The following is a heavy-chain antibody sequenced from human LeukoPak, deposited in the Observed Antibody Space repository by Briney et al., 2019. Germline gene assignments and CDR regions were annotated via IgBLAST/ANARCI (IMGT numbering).Heavy chain of an antibody. V-gene: IGHV1-2*02. J-gene: IGHJ4*02. CDR1: GYTFTGYY. CDR2: INPNSGGT. CDR3: ARNLGSYYDSSGYYFWVY. D-gene: IGHD3-22*01. Sequence: GASVKVSCKASGYTFTGYYMHWVRQAPGQGLEWMGWINPNSGGTNYAQKFQGRVTMTRATSISTAYMELSRLRSDDTAVYYCARNLGSYYDSSGYYFWVYWGQGTLVTVSS.